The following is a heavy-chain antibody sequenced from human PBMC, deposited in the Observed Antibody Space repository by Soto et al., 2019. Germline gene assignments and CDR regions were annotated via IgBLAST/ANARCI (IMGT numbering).Heavy chain of an antibody. V-gene: IGHV3-23*01. D-gene: IGHD3-3*01. CDR2: ISGSGGST. Sequence: APGKGLEWVSAISGSGGSTYYADSVKGRFTISKDNSKNTLYLQMNSLRAEDTAVYYCAALGEIRLFGGYFVYACQLNRATDPS. CDR3: AALGEIRLFGGYFVY. J-gene: IGHJ4*02.